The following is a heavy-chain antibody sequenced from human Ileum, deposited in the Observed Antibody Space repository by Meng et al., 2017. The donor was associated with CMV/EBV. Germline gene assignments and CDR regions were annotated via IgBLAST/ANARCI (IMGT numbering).Heavy chain of an antibody. D-gene: IGHD2-8*02. Sequence: SVTVSCKVSGYTFTGHGISWVRQARGQGLECMGWISADNRNTIYARNFQGRVTLTTDTSTSTAYMEVTILRSDDTAVYYCARVFWSQGRSLDVWGQGTTVTVSS. CDR1: GYTFTGHG. J-gene: IGHJ6*02. CDR3: ARVFWSQGRSLDV. V-gene: IGHV1-18*01. CDR2: ISADNRNT.